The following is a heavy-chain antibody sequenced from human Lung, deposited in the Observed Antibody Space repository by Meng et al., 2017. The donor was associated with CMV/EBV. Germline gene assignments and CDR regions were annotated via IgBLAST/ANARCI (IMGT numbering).Heavy chain of an antibody. Sequence: SXTXSLXCHLYGGXFAGNYWGWIRQLPGKWLGWIGEIKHRGSTNYNPSLKSRVTISVDTSKNEFSLKVSSVTAADTGVYYCARGIGNCSSTSCHPADDNWFDPWXQGTLVTVSS. V-gene: IGHV4-34*01. J-gene: IGHJ5*02. CDR2: IKHRGST. CDR1: GGXFAGNY. D-gene: IGHD2-2*01. CDR3: ARGIGNCSSTSCHPADDNWFDP.